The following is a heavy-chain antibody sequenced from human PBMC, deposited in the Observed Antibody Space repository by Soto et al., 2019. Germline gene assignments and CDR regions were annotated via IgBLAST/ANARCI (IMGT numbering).Heavy chain of an antibody. V-gene: IGHV3-53*04. CDR2: IYSGGST. CDR3: ASGYCSSTSCYAYYYYYYMDV. CDR1: GFTVSSNY. Sequence: EVQLVESGGGLVQPGGSLRLSCAASGFTVSSNYMSWVRQAPGKGLEWVSVIYSGGSTYYADSVKGRFTISRHNSKNTLYLQMNSLRAEDTAVYYCASGYCSSTSCYAYYYYYYMDVWGKGTTVTVSS. J-gene: IGHJ6*03. D-gene: IGHD2-2*01.